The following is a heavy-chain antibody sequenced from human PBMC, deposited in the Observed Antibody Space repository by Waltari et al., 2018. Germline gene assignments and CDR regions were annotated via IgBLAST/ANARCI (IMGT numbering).Heavy chain of an antibody. CDR1: GDSFSNYP. CDR2: VIPINGIK. CDR3: GGPGGGGFRYYYFYMDV. J-gene: IGHJ6*03. D-gene: IGHD3-16*02. V-gene: IGHV1-69*10. Sequence: QVQLVQSGAEVKKPGSSVKVSCKTSGDSFSNYPIAWVRQAPGHGLEWMGGVIPINGIKKYGQKFQGRNTITADRGTRTNHMEVGRRKSGDTGGFYGGGPGGGGFRYYYFYMDVWGKGTTVTVSS.